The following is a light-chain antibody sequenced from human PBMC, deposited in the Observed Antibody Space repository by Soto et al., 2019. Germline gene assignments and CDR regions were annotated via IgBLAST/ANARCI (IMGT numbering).Light chain of an antibody. CDR1: QSISRW. CDR2: KAS. CDR3: QQYGYSPIT. J-gene: IGKJ5*01. Sequence: DIQMTQFPSTLSASVGARVPITCRASQSISRWLAWYPQKPGKAPKLLIYKASTLESGVPSNFSGSGSGTDFTLTISRLEPEDFAVYYCQQYGYSPITFGQGTRLEIK. V-gene: IGKV1-5*03.